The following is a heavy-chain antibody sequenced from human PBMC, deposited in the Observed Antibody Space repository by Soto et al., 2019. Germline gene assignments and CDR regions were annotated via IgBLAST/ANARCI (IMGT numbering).Heavy chain of an antibody. CDR3: TKGRYFDLLPYYFDY. Sequence: QVHLVESGGGVAQPGKSLRLSCAASGFTFSSYGMHWVRQAPGKGLEWVAVISDDGSNKYYIDSVKGRFTISRDNSNNTLYLQMNSLRAEDTAVYYCTKGRYFDLLPYYFDYWGQGTLVTVSS. V-gene: IGHV3-30*18. D-gene: IGHD3-9*01. CDR2: ISDDGSNK. J-gene: IGHJ4*02. CDR1: GFTFSSYG.